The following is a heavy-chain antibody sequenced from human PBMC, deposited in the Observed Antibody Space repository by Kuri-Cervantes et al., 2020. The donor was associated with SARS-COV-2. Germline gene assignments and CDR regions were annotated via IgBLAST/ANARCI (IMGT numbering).Heavy chain of an antibody. V-gene: IGHV1-2*02. J-gene: IGHJ6*03. Sequence: ASVKVSCKASGYTFTGYYMHWVRQAPGQGLEWMGWINPNSGGTNCAQKFQGRVTMTRDTSISTAYMELSRLRSDDTAVYYCAGGGTTAGYYYYMDVWGKGTTVTVSS. D-gene: IGHD4-11*01. CDR1: GYTFTGYY. CDR3: AGGGTTAGYYYYMDV. CDR2: INPNSGGT.